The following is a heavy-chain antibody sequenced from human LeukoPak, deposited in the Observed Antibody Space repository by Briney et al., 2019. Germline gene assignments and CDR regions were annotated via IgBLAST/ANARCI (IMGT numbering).Heavy chain of an antibody. J-gene: IGHJ4*02. Sequence: GASVKVSCKASGGTFISYAISWVRQAPGQGLEWMGGIIPIFGTANYAQKFQGRVTITADESTSTAYMELSSLRSEDTAVYYCARSAIYYYDNSGPREDYYFDYWGQGTLVTVSS. CDR3: ARSAIYYYDNSGPREDYYFDY. V-gene: IGHV1-69*13. D-gene: IGHD3-22*01. CDR2: IIPIFGTA. CDR1: GGTFISYA.